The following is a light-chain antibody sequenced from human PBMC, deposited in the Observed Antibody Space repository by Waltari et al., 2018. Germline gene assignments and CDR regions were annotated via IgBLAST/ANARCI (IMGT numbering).Light chain of an antibody. Sequence: QSALTQPPSASGSPGQSVTISCTGTSSDIGGYDYVSWYQQHPGKAPKVLIYDVSKRPVGVPDRFSGSKSGHTASLTVSGLQAEDEADYYCSSYGGSNNLVFGGGTKLTVL. CDR2: DVS. CDR3: SSYGGSNNLV. J-gene: IGLJ3*02. V-gene: IGLV2-8*01. CDR1: SSDIGGYDY.